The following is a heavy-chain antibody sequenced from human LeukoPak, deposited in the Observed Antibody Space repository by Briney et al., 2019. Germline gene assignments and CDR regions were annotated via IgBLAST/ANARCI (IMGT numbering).Heavy chain of an antibody. CDR1: GYTFTSYG. J-gene: IGHJ4*02. Sequence: ASVKVSCTASGYTFTSYGISWVRQAPGQGLEWMGWISAYNGNTNYAQKLQGRVTMTTDTSTSTAYMELRSLRSDDTAVYYCARVYFQETTTMVRGVIQTGDYWGQGTLVTVSS. D-gene: IGHD3-10*01. CDR3: ARVYFQETTTMVRGVIQTGDY. V-gene: IGHV1-18*01. CDR2: ISAYNGNT.